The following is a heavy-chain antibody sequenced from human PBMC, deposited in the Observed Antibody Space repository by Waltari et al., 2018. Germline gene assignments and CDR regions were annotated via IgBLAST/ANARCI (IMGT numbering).Heavy chain of an antibody. D-gene: IGHD6-19*01. V-gene: IGHV4-34*01. J-gene: IGHJ3*02. CDR2: INHSGST. Sequence: QVQLQQWGAGLLKPSETLSLTCAVYGGSFSGYYWSWIRQPPGKGLEWIGEINHSGSTNYNPSLKSRVTISVDTSKNQFSLKLSSVTTADTAVYYCARGTAAVAGTRSDAFDIWGQGTMVTVSS. CDR1: GGSFSGYY. CDR3: ARGTAAVAGTRSDAFDI.